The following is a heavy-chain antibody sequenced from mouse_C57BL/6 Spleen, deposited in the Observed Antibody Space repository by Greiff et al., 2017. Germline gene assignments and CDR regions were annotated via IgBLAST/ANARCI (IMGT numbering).Heavy chain of an antibody. CDR2: ISSGGSYT. D-gene: IGHD2-2*01. J-gene: IGHJ4*01. V-gene: IGHV5-6*03. Sequence: EVMLVESGGGLVKPGGSLKLSCAASGFTFSSYGMSWVRQTPDKRLEWVATISSGGSYTYYPDSVKGRFTISRDNAKNTLYLQMSSLKSEDTAMYYCARHYGYNDYYAMDYWGQGTSVTVSS. CDR1: GFTFSSYG. CDR3: ARHYGYNDYYAMDY.